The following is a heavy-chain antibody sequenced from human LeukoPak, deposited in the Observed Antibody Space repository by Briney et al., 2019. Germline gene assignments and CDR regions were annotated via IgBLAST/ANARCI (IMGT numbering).Heavy chain of an antibody. Sequence: SVKVSCKASGYTFTSYYMHWVRQAPGQGLEWMGRIIPILGIANYAQKFQGRVTITADKSTSTAYMEVSSLRSEDTAVYYCASRDSSGYYPDAFDIWGQGTMVTVSS. CDR2: IIPILGIA. D-gene: IGHD3-22*01. CDR3: ASRDSSGYYPDAFDI. V-gene: IGHV1-69*02. CDR1: GYTFTSYY. J-gene: IGHJ3*02.